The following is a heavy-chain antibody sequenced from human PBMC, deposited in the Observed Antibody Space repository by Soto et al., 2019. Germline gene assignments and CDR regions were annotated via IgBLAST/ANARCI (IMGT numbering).Heavy chain of an antibody. J-gene: IGHJ2*01. V-gene: IGHV4-59*08. Sequence: QVQLQESGPALVKPSETLSLTCIVSGGSVSGNYWSWIRQPPGKRLEWIAYFYDYGTTNYNPSLKSRVTMSVDTSQNHFSLKLSPVTAADTAVYYCARLTKAAAVVPYYYFDLWGRGTLVTVSS. CDR1: GGSVSGNY. D-gene: IGHD3-22*01. CDR3: ARLTKAAAVVPYYYFDL. CDR2: FYDYGTT.